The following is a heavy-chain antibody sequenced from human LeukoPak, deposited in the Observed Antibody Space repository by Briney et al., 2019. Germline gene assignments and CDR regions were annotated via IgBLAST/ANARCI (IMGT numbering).Heavy chain of an antibody. Sequence: GGSLRLSCAASGFTFSNYGMSWVRQAPGRGLEGVSGISGIGGSTYSTFYADSVKARFTISRDNSKNTLYLQMNSLRAEDTAVYYCTKGPRAQEHSTHRFDDWGQGTLVTVSS. V-gene: IGHV3-23*01. CDR3: TKGPRAQEHSTHRFDD. J-gene: IGHJ4*02. CDR2: ISGIGGST. CDR1: GFTFSNYG. D-gene: IGHD1/OR15-1a*01.